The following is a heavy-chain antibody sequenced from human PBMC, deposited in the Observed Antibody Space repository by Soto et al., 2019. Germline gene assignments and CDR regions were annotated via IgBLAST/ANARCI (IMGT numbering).Heavy chain of an antibody. CDR1: GYTFTHYA. CDR3: AKHRAYLRFYDL. V-gene: IGHV1-3*01. CDR2: INAGNGNR. D-gene: IGHD3-10*01. J-gene: IGHJ5*02. Sequence: QVQLVQSGAEMKKPGASVKLSCKASGYTFTHYAIHWVRQAPGQGLEWMGWINAGNGNRKYSQKFQGRVSITGDTSASTVYMELSGLKSEDTGVYFCAKHRAYLRFYDLWGQGTLVTVSS.